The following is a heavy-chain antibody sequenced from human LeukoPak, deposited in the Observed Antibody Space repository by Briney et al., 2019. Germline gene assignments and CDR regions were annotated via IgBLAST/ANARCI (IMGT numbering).Heavy chain of an antibody. J-gene: IGHJ5*02. CDR3: ARVVPPPQGRLLYWFDP. CDR2: IYHSGST. V-gene: IGHV4-38-2*02. Sequence: SETLSLTCTVSGYSISSGYYWGWIRQPPGKGLEWIGSIYHSGSTYYNPSLKSRVTISVDTSKNQFSLKLSSVTAADTAVYYCARVVPPPQGRLLYWFDPWGQGTLVTVSS. D-gene: IGHD2-15*01. CDR1: GYSISSGYY.